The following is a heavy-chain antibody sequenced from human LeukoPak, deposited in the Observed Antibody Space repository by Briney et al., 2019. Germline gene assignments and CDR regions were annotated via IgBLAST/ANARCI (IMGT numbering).Heavy chain of an antibody. Sequence: GESLKISCKGSGYSFATYWIAWVRQMPGKGLEWMGIIYPDESNIRYSPSFQGQVTISADKSISTAYLQWSSLKASDTAIYYCARPPSRGYSSSFEYWGQGTLGTV. J-gene: IGHJ4*02. CDR3: ARPPSRGYSSSFEY. D-gene: IGHD2-2*03. V-gene: IGHV5-51*01. CDR2: IYPDESNI. CDR1: GYSFATYW.